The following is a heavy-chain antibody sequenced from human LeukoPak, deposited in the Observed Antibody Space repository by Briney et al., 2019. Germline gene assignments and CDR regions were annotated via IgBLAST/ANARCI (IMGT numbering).Heavy chain of an antibody. D-gene: IGHD6-13*01. CDR1: GYSISSGNY. V-gene: IGHV4-38-2*02. CDR2: IYHGGST. J-gene: IGHJ4*02. CDR3: ARVTSSSWFEGYFDY. Sequence: SETLSLTCTVSGYSISSGNYWGWIRQPPGKGLEWIGNIYHGGSTYYNPSLKSRVTMSGDTSKNQFSLNLSSVTAADTAVYYCARVTSSSWFEGYFDYWGQGTLVTVSS.